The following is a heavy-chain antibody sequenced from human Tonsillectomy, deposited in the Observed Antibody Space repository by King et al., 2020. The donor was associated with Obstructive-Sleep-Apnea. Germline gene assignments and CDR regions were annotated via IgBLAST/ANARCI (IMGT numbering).Heavy chain of an antibody. D-gene: IGHD3-10*01. CDR1: GFSFSRHW. CDR3: ARQQRNAAGTDYPDAGLDV. CDR2: IYPGDSDT. Sequence: EQLVQSGPEAKKPGESLKISCRGSGFSFSRHWIAWVRQMPGKGLEWMGIIYPGDSDTRYSPTFQGQVAFSVDRSISTAFLQWHNLWTSDTAIFYCARQQRNAAGTDYPDAGLDVWGQGTMVTVSS. V-gene: IGHV5-51*01. J-gene: IGHJ3*01.